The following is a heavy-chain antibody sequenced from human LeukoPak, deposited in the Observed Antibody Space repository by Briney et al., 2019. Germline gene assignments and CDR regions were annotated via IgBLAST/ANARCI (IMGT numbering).Heavy chain of an antibody. V-gene: IGHV4-31*03. CDR1: GASISSGGYY. CDR3: ARVYSNSRFDY. D-gene: IGHD4-11*01. CDR2: IYYSGST. Sequence: PSQTLSLTCTVSGASISSGGYYWSWIRQHPGKGLEWIGYIYYSGSTYYNPSLKSRVTISVDTSKNQFSLKLSSVTAADTAVYYCARVYSNSRFDYCGQGTLGTVSS. J-gene: IGHJ4*02.